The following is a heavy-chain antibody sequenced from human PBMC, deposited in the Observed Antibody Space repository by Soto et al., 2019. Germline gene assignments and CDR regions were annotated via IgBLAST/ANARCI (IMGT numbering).Heavy chain of an antibody. CDR3: TIGAELTVPPTVQRHLDWVCGH. V-gene: IGHV5-10-1*04. D-gene: IGHD3-9*01. CDR2: IDPSDSYT. J-gene: IGHJ4*02. CDR1: GYSFTSYW. Sequence: PGESLKISCKGSGYSFTSYWISWVRQMPGKGLEWMGRIDPSDSYTNYSPSFQGRATISVDRSITTTYLQWNTLQASDTATYYCTIGAELTVPPTVQRHLDWVCGHWVQGTPVTVSS.